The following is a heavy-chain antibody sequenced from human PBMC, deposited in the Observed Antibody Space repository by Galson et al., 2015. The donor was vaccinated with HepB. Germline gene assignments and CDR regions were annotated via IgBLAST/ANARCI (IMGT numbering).Heavy chain of an antibody. CDR2: FDPEDGET. Sequence: SVKVSCKVSGYTLTELSMHWVRQAPGKGLEWMGGFDPEDGETIYAQKFQGGVTMTEDTSTDTAYMELSSLRSEDTAVYYCATHVYGSGSYYIRRPGEAFDIWGQGTMVTASS. J-gene: IGHJ3*02. CDR1: GYTLTELS. CDR3: ATHVYGSGSYYIRRPGEAFDI. V-gene: IGHV1-24*01. D-gene: IGHD3-10*01.